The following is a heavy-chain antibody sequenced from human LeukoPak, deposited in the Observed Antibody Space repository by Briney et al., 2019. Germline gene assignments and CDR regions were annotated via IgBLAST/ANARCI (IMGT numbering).Heavy chain of an antibody. CDR3: ARDRGDYGDPYDLDY. D-gene: IGHD4-17*01. Sequence: GGSLRLSCTVSGFTVSSNSMSWVRRAPGKGLEWVSSISSSSGYIYYSDSVKGRFTISRDNAKSSLYLQMNSLRAEDTAVYYCARDRGDYGDPYDLDYWGQGTLVTVSS. CDR2: ISSSSGYI. J-gene: IGHJ4*02. CDR1: GFTVSSNS. V-gene: IGHV3-21*01.